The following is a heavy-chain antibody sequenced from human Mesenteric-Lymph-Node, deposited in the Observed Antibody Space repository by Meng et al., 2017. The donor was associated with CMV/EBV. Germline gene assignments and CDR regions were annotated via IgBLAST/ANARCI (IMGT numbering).Heavy chain of an antibody. CDR3: ATDLEQQLVHHDAFDI. Sequence: GESLKISCAASGFTFDDYAMHWVRQAPGKGLEWVSLISWDGGSSYYADSVKGRFTISRDNAKNSLYLQMNSLRAEDTAVYYCATDLEQQLVHHDAFDIWGQGTMVTVSS. CDR1: GFTFDDYA. D-gene: IGHD6-13*01. V-gene: IGHV3-43D*03. J-gene: IGHJ3*02. CDR2: ISWDGGSS.